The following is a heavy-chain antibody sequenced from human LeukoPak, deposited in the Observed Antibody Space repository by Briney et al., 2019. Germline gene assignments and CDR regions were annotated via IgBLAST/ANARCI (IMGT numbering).Heavy chain of an antibody. D-gene: IGHD3-10*01. Sequence: ASVKVSCKASGYTCTSYYMHWVRQAPGQGLEWMGIINPSGGSTSYAQKFQGRVTMTRDTSTSTVYMELSSLRSEDTAVYYCARGGRKGYYYRSGSYEFDYWGQGTLVTVSS. CDR3: ARGGRKGYYYRSGSYEFDY. V-gene: IGHV1-46*03. J-gene: IGHJ4*02. CDR1: GYTCTSYY. CDR2: INPSGGST.